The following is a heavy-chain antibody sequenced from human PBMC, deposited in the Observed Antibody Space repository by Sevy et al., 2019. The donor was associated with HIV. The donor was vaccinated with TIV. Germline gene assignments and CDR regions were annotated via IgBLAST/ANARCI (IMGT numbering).Heavy chain of an antibody. CDR1: GFTFSSYW. J-gene: IGHJ5*02. D-gene: IGHD6-19*01. CDR3: ARGGGYSSGWYASYNNWFDP. V-gene: IGHV3-7*01. CDR2: IKQDGSEK. Sequence: GGSLRLSCAASGFTFSSYWMSWVRQAPGKGLEWVANIKQDGSEKYYVDSVKGRLTISRDNAKNSLYLQMNSLRAEDTAVYYCARGGGYSSGWYASYNNWFDPWGQGTLVTVSS.